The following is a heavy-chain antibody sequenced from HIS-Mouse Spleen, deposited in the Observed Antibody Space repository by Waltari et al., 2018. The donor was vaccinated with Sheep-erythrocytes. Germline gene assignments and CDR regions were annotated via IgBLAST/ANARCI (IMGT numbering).Heavy chain of an antibody. CDR1: GFSLSTSGMC. D-gene: IGHD3-3*01. CDR2: IDWDDDK. CDR3: ARTPRDYDFWSGYYFYYYGMDV. J-gene: IGHJ6*02. V-gene: IGHV2-70*01. Sequence: QVTLRKSGPALVKPTQTLTLTCTFSGFSLSTSGMCVSWIRQPPGKALEWLALIDWDDDKYYSTSLKTRLTISKDTSKNQVVLTMTNMDPVDTATYYCARTPRDYDFWSGYYFYYYGMDVWGQGTTVTVSS.